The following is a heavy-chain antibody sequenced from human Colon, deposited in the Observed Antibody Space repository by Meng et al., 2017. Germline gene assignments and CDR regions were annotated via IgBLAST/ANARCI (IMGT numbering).Heavy chain of an antibody. V-gene: IGHV1-69*01. D-gene: IGHD4-17*01. CDR2: IIPAFGTT. J-gene: IGHJ5*02. CDR3: ARRPPDYGDYNWFDP. CDR1: GYTFTSYD. Sequence: QVRLVQSRAEVKKPGASVKVSCKASGYTFTSYDINWVRQAPGQGLEWMGGIIPAFGTTTYARQFEGRLTITADEATSTAYMELSSLTSDDTAVYYCARRPPDYGDYNWFDPWGQGTLVTVSS.